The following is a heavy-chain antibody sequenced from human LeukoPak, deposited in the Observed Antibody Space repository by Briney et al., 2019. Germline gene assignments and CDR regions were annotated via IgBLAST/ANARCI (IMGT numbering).Heavy chain of an antibody. V-gene: IGHV1-2*06. CDR2: INPHTGVT. CDR1: GYSFIAYY. Sequence: ASVKVSCKASGYSFIAYYMHWVRQAPGQGLEWMGRINPHTGVTNYAQNFQGRVTMTRDTSITTAYMELSRLRSDDTAVYYRARDYSDYNSFDYWGQGTLVTVSS. J-gene: IGHJ4*02. CDR3: ARDYSDYNSFDY. D-gene: IGHD4-17*01.